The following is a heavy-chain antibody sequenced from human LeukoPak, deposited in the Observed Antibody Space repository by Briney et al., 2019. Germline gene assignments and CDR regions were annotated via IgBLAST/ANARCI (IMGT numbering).Heavy chain of an antibody. Sequence: SVKVSCKASGYTFTSYGISWVRQAPGQGLECMGGIIPIFGTANYAQKFQGRVTITADKSTSTAYMELSSLRSEDTAVYYCARVGGSGSKGYFDYWGQGTLVTVSS. CDR3: ARVGGSGSKGYFDY. J-gene: IGHJ4*02. D-gene: IGHD3-10*01. CDR2: IIPIFGTA. CDR1: GYTFTSYG. V-gene: IGHV1-69*06.